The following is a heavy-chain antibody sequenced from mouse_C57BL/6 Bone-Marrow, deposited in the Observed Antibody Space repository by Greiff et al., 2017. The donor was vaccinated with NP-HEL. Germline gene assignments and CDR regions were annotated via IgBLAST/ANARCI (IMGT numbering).Heavy chain of an antibody. J-gene: IGHJ1*03. V-gene: IGHV1-78*01. CDR1: GYTFTDHT. Sequence: QVQLQQSDAELVKPGASVKISCKVSGYTFTDHTIHWMKQRPEQGREWIGYIYPRDGSTKYNEKFKGKATLTADKSSSTAYLQLNSLTSEDSAVYFWARRNNSNYDWYCDVWGTGTTVTVSS. CDR2: IYPRDGST. CDR3: ARRNNSNYDWYCDV. D-gene: IGHD2-5*01.